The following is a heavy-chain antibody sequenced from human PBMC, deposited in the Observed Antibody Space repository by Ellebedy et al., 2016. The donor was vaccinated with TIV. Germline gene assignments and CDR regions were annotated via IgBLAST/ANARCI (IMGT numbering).Heavy chain of an antibody. V-gene: IGHV3-9*01. CDR1: GFTFDDYA. Sequence: GGSLRLSXAASGFTFDDYAMHWVRQAPGKGLEWVSGISWNSGSIGYADSVKGRFTISRDNSKNTLYLQMNSLRAEDTAVYYCAKDQGLLWFGGVYNWFDPWGQGTLVTVSS. CDR2: ISWNSGSI. D-gene: IGHD3-10*01. CDR3: AKDQGLLWFGGVYNWFDP. J-gene: IGHJ5*02.